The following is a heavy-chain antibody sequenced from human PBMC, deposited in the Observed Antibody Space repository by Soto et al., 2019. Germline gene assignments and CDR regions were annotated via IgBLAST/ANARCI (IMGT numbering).Heavy chain of an antibody. J-gene: IGHJ4*02. CDR2: INAVNGNT. CDR3: ARDPPGYCTNGVCYERSYYFDY. V-gene: IGHV1-3*01. CDR1: GYTFTNYA. Sequence: GASVKVSCKAFGYTFTNYAIHWVRQAPGQRLEWMGWINAVNGNTKYSQKFQGRVTITRDTSASAAYMELSSLRSEDTAVYYCARDPPGYCTNGVCYERSYYFDYWGQGTLVTVPQ. D-gene: IGHD2-8*01.